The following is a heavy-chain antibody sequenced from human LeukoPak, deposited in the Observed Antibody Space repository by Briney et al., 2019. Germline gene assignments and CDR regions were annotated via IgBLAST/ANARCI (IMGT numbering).Heavy chain of an antibody. CDR2: FSSSSSYI. CDR3: AKVANWGSFWYFDL. V-gene: IGHV3-21*04. CDR1: GFTFSSYS. D-gene: IGHD7-27*01. J-gene: IGHJ2*01. Sequence: PGGSLRLSCAASGFTFSSYSMNWVRQAPGKGLEWVSSFSSSSSYIYYADSVKGRFTISRDNSKNTLYLETNSLRVEDTAVYYCAKVANWGSFWYFDLWGRGTLVTVAS.